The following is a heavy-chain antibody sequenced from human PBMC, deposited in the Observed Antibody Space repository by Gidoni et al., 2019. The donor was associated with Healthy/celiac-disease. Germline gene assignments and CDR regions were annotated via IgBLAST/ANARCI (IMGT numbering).Heavy chain of an antibody. CDR3: AKVAEYYYDSSGYPDY. CDR1: GFTFSSYA. V-gene: IGHV3-23*01. D-gene: IGHD3-22*01. J-gene: IGHJ4*02. Sequence: EVQLLESGGGLVQPGGSLRLSCAASGFTFSSYAMGWVRQAPGKGLEWVSAISGSGGSTYYADSVKGRFTISRDNSKNTLYLQMNSLRAEDTAVYYCAKVAEYYYDSSGYPDYWGQGTLVTVSS. CDR2: ISGSGGST.